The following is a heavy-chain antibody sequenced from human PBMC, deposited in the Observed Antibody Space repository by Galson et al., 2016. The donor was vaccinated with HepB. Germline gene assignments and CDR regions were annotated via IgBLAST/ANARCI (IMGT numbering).Heavy chain of an antibody. D-gene: IGHD1-1*01. Sequence: SLRLSCADSGFIFRSYAMNWVRQAPGKGLEWLAVISNDGSNKYFADSVKGRFTISRYNSKNTLYLQMKSLRAEDTAVYYCARFIASPWNDYYYDGMDVWGKGTTVIVSS. CDR2: ISNDGSNK. J-gene: IGHJ6*04. V-gene: IGHV3-30-3*01. CDR1: GFIFRSYA. CDR3: ARFIASPWNDYYYDGMDV.